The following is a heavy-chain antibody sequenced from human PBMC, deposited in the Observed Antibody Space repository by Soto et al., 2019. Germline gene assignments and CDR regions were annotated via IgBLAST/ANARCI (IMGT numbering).Heavy chain of an antibody. CDR2: IWYDGSNK. CDR3: ARDVYDYGDYDAVDY. Sequence: GGSLRLSCAASGFTFSSYGMHWVRQAPGKGLEWVAVIWYDGSNKYYADSVKGRFTISRDNSKNTLYLQMNSLRAEDTAVYYCARDVYDYGDYDAVDYWGQGTLVTVSS. D-gene: IGHD4-17*01. CDR1: GFTFSSYG. J-gene: IGHJ4*02. V-gene: IGHV3-33*01.